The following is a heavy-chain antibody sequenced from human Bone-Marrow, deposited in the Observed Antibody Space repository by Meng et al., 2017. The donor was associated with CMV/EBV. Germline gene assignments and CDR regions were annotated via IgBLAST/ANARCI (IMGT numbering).Heavy chain of an antibody. CDR1: GYTFSSYA. Sequence: SVKVSCKASGYTFSSYAISWVRQAPGQGLEWMGGIIPIFGTANYAQKFQGRVTMTRDTSTSTVYMELSSLRSEDTAVYYCARGGTEDGGAVAGDYWGQGTLVTVSS. D-gene: IGHD6-19*01. V-gene: IGHV1-69*05. CDR3: ARGGTEDGGAVAGDY. J-gene: IGHJ4*02. CDR2: IIPIFGTA.